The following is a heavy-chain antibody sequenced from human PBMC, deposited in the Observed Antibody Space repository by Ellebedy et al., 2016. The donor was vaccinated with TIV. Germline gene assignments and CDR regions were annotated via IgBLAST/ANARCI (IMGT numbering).Heavy chain of an antibody. Sequence: AASVKVSCKASGYTFTNYGISWVRQAPGQGLEWMGCISGYNGNTYSAQKLQGRVTMTTDTSTSTAYMELRSLRSDDTAVYYCARFVDGDYEDYWGQGALVTVSS. D-gene: IGHD4-17*01. CDR3: ARFVDGDYEDY. CDR2: ISGYNGNT. V-gene: IGHV1-18*04. J-gene: IGHJ4*02. CDR1: GYTFTNYG.